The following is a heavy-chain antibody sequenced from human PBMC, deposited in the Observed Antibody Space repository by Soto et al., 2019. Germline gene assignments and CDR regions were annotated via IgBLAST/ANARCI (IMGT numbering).Heavy chain of an antibody. Sequence: SETLCLTCTVSGGSISSSSYYWGWIRQPPGKGLEWIGSIHYSGSTYYNPSLKSRVTISVDTSKNQFSLKLSSVTAADTAVYYCARHRGYGDYDYWGQGTLVTVSS. J-gene: IGHJ4*02. V-gene: IGHV4-39*01. CDR1: GGSISSSSYY. CDR3: ARHRGYGDYDY. D-gene: IGHD4-17*01. CDR2: IHYSGST.